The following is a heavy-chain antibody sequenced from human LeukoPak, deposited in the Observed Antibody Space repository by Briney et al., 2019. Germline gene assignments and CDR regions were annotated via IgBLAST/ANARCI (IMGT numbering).Heavy chain of an antibody. Sequence: SETLSLTCTVSGGSISSYYWSWIRQPPGKGLEWIGYIYYSGSTNHNPSLKSRVTISVDTSKNQFSLKLSSVTAADTAVYYCARHGCSDYDCAWFDPWGQGTLVTVSS. V-gene: IGHV4-59*08. CDR3: ARHGCSDYDCAWFDP. D-gene: IGHD5-12*01. CDR2: IYYSGST. CDR1: GGSISSYY. J-gene: IGHJ5*02.